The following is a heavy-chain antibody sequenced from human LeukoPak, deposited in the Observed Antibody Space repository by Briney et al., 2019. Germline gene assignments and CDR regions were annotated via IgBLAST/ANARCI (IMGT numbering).Heavy chain of an antibody. D-gene: IGHD3-9*01. J-gene: IGHJ4*02. CDR1: GFTVSSNC. V-gene: IGHV3-53*01. CDR2: IYSGGST. CDR3: ARVLFDDDILTGYYNVGAQGDGY. Sequence: QTGGSLRLSCAASGFTVSSNCMSWVRQAPGKGLEWVSVIYSGGSTYYADSVKGRFTISRDNAKNSLYLQMNSLRAEDTAVYYCARVLFDDDILTGYYNVGAQGDGYWGQGTLVTVSS.